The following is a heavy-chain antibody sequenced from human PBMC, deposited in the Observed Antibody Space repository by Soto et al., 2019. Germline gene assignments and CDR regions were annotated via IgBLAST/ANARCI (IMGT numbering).Heavy chain of an antibody. V-gene: IGHV3-30*18. CDR2: ISYDGSNK. J-gene: IGHJ6*02. CDR3: AKDMGPPPRIAVAGTSVFHYYYGMDV. D-gene: IGHD6-19*01. Sequence: GGSLRLSCAASGFTFSSYGMHWVRQAPGKGLEWVAVISYDGSNKYYADSVKGRFTISRDNSKNTLYLQMNSLRAEDTAVYYCAKDMGPPPRIAVAGTSVFHYYYGMDVWGQGTTVTVSS. CDR1: GFTFSSYG.